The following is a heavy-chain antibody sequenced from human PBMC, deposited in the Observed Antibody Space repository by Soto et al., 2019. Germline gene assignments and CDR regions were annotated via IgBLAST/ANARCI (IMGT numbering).Heavy chain of an antibody. V-gene: IGHV3-30*18. CDR2: ISHDGRNK. D-gene: IGHD2-2*01. CDR3: AKLPDTILGLSVAHDAFAF. J-gene: IGHJ3*01. Sequence: QVQLVESGGGVVQPGKSVRLSCAASGFIFSNYAMHLVRQAPGKGLEWVADISHDGRNKYHADSVGGRFTISRDNSKNTLYLQMDSLTAEDTALYYCAKLPDTILGLSVAHDAFAFWGQGTTVTVSS. CDR1: GFIFSNYA.